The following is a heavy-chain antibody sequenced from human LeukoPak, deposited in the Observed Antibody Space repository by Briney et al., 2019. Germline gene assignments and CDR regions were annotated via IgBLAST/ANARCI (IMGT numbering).Heavy chain of an antibody. D-gene: IGHD4-17*01. Sequence: PGGSLRLSCAGSGFTFISYAMSWIRQAPEKGLEWVSAIGRGGTTYYPDSVKGRFTISRDNSKNTLFLQMNSLRADDTAVYFCARGSYGDYDYWGQGTLVTVSS. V-gene: IGHV3-23*01. J-gene: IGHJ4*02. CDR3: ARGSYGDYDY. CDR2: IGRGGTT. CDR1: GFTFISYA.